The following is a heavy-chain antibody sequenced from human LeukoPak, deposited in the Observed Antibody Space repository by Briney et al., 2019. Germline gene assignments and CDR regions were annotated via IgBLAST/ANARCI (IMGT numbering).Heavy chain of an antibody. CDR3: ARDQSACSGDCYPFDY. CDR1: GYTFTGYY. J-gene: IGHJ4*02. Sequence: ASVKVSCKASGYTFTGYYMHWVRQAPGQGLEWMGRINPNSGGTNYAQKFQGRVTMTRDTSISTAYMELSRLRSDDTAVYYCARDQSACSGDCYPFDYWGQGTLVTVSS. V-gene: IGHV1-2*06. CDR2: INPNSGGT. D-gene: IGHD2-21*02.